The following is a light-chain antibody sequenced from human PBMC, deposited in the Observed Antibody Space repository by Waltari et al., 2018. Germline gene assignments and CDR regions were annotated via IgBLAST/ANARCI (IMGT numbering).Light chain of an antibody. CDR3: YSYAGSYTPVV. J-gene: IGLJ2*01. Sequence: QSALTQPRSVSGSPGQSVTISCTGTSSDVGGYNYVSWYQHHPGKAPKHMIYDVSKRPSGVPDRFSGSKAGNTATLTISGLQAEDEADYYCYSYAGSYTPVVLGGGTKVTVL. CDR1: SSDVGGYNY. CDR2: DVS. V-gene: IGLV2-11*01.